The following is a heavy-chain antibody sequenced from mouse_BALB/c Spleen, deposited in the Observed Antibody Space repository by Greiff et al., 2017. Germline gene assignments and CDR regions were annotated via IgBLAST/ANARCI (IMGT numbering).Heavy chain of an antibody. Sequence: VQLQQSGPELVKPGASVKISCKASGYTFTDYNMHWVKQSHGKSLEWIGYIYPYNGGTGYNQKFKSKATLTVDNSSSTAYMELRSLTSEDSAVYYCASLYDGYYVPFAYWGQGTLVTVSA. V-gene: IGHV1S29*02. CDR3: ASLYDGYYVPFAY. CDR2: IYPYNGGT. J-gene: IGHJ3*01. CDR1: GYTFTDYN. D-gene: IGHD2-3*01.